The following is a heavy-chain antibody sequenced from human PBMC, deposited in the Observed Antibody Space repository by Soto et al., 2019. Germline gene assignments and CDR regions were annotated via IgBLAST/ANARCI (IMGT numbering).Heavy chain of an antibody. D-gene: IGHD3-3*01. CDR3: ARVGYDFWSDTNNWFAP. CDR1: GGSISSYY. CDR2: IYYSGST. J-gene: IGHJ5*02. Sequence: LSLTCTVSGGSISSYYWSWIRQPPGKGLEWIGYIYYSGSTNYNPSLKSRVTISVDTSKNQFSLKLSSVTAADTAVYYCARVGYDFWSDTNNWFAPWGQGTLVTVSS. V-gene: IGHV4-59*01.